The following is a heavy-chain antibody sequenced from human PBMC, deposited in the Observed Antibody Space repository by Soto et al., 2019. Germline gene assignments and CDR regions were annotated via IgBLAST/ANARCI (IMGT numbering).Heavy chain of an antibody. V-gene: IGHV1-69*13. Sequence: SVKVSCKASGGTFSSYAISWVRQAPGQGLEWMGGIIPIFGTANYAQKFQGRVTITADESTSTAYMELSSLRSEDTAVYYCTSLSRIQLWLSTFDYWGQGTLVTVSS. CDR2: IIPIFGTA. D-gene: IGHD5-18*01. CDR1: GGTFSSYA. J-gene: IGHJ4*02. CDR3: TSLSRIQLWLSTFDY.